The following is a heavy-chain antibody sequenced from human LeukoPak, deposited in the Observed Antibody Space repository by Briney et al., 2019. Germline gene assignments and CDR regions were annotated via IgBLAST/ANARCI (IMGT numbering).Heavy chain of an antibody. CDR1: GGTFSSYG. D-gene: IGHD2-2*01. Sequence: GASVKVSCKASGGTFSSYGLSWVRQAPGQGLEWMGRIIPISGIANYAQKFQGRVTITTDESTSTAYMELSSLRSEDTAVYYCARGCTSCFWFDPWGQGTLVTVSS. CDR3: ARGCTSCFWFDP. CDR2: IIPISGIA. J-gene: IGHJ5*02. V-gene: IGHV1-69*05.